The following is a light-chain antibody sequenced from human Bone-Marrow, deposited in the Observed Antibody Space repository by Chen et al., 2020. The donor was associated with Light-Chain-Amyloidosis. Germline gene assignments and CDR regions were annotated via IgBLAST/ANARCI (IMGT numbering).Light chain of an antibody. CDR1: SGYIASNY. Sequence: NFVLIQPHSVSESPGKTVTISCTRSSGYIASNYVQWYQQRPGRSPTIVIYEDNQRPSGVPDRFSGSIDRSSNSASLTISGLKTEDEGDYYCQSYDIAKVFGGGTKVTVL. J-gene: IGLJ2*01. V-gene: IGLV6-57*01. CDR3: QSYDIAKV. CDR2: EDN.